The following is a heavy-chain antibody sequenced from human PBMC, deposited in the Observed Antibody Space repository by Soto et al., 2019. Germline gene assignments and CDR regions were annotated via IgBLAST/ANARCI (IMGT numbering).Heavy chain of an antibody. CDR2: IWYDGSNK. D-gene: IGHD4-17*01. Sequence: QVQLVESGGGVVQPGRSLRLSCAASGFTFSSYGMHWVRQAPGKGLEWVAVIWYDGSNKYYADSVKGRFTISRDNSKNTLYLQMNNLRAEDTAVYYCARAHDYGGTDSFDPWGQGALVTVSS. CDR3: ARAHDYGGTDSFDP. J-gene: IGHJ5*02. V-gene: IGHV3-33*01. CDR1: GFTFSSYG.